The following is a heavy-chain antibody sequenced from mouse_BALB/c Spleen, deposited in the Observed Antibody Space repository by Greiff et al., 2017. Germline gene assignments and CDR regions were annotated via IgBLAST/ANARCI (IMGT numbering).Heavy chain of an antibody. CDR3: ARKPLMITNYYAMDY. CDR2: IWSGGST. V-gene: IGHV2-2*02. CDR1: GFSLTSYG. J-gene: IGHJ4*01. Sequence: QVQLQQSGPGLVQPSQSLSITCTVSGFSLTSYGVHWVRQSPGKGLEWLGVIWSGGSTDYNAAFISRLSISKDNSKSQVFFKMNSLQANDTAIYYCARKPLMITNYYAMDYWGQGTSVTVSS. D-gene: IGHD2-4*01.